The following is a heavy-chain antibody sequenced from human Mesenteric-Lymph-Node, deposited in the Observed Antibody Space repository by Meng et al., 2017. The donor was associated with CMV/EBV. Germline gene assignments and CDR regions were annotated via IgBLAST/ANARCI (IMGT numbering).Heavy chain of an antibody. Sequence: QVTQLGAGLLKPSGTLSVTCAVYGGAFSGYYWNWIRQSPEKGLEWIGEINHSGSTTYNPSFTSRIIISVDTSTNQISLNMSSVTAADTAVYYCARGSSYDILTGYFDYWGQGALVTVSS. V-gene: IGHV4-34*01. J-gene: IGHJ4*02. CDR3: ARGSSYDILTGYFDY. CDR1: GGAFSGYY. D-gene: IGHD3-9*01. CDR2: INHSGST.